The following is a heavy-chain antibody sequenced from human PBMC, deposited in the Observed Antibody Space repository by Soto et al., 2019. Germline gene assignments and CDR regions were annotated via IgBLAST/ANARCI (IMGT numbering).Heavy chain of an antibody. J-gene: IGHJ4*02. CDR2: ISWNSGSI. D-gene: IGHD6-13*01. CDR1: GFTFDDYA. CDR3: AKDISFRAAGIDY. V-gene: IGHV3-9*01. Sequence: EVQLVESGGGLVQPGRSLRLSCAASGFTFDDYAMHWVRQAPGKGLEWVSGISWNSGSIGYADSVKGRFTISRDNAKNSLYLQMNSLRAEDTALYYCAKDISFRAAGIDYWGQGTLVTVSS.